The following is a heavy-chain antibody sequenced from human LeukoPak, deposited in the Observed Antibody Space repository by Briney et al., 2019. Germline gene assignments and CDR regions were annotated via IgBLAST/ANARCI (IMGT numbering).Heavy chain of an antibody. Sequence: SQTLSLTCTVSGGSINSGSYYWSWIRQPAGKGLEWIGRIYISGSTNYSPSLNSRVTISVDTSKNQFSLKLSSVTAADTAVYYCARVRFLEWSHYYMDVWGKGTTVTVSS. CDR3: ARVRFLEWSHYYMDV. D-gene: IGHD3-3*01. J-gene: IGHJ6*03. CDR1: GGSINSGSYY. CDR2: IYISGST. V-gene: IGHV4-61*02.